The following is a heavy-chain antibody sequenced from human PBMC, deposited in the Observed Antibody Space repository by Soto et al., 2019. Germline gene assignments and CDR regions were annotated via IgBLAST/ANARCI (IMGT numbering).Heavy chain of an antibody. D-gene: IGHD2-2*01. CDR2: IYTSGST. Sequence: PSETLSLTCTVSGGSISSYYWSRIRQPAGKGLEWIGRIYTSGSTNYNPSLKSRVTMSVDTSKNQFSLKLSSVTAADTAVYYCAREVVVVPAAASDGMAVWGQGTTVTVSS. V-gene: IGHV4-4*07. CDR1: GGSISSYY. J-gene: IGHJ6*02. CDR3: AREVVVVPAAASDGMAV.